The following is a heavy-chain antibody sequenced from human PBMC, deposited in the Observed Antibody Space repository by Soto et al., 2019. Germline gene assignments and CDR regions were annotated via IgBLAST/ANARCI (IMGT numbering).Heavy chain of an antibody. D-gene: IGHD2-21*01. J-gene: IGHJ4*02. V-gene: IGHV3-30*14. CDR2: MSFDGNSK. CDR1: GFTFSSYS. Sequence: QVQLVESGGGVVQPGRSLRLSCAASGFTFSSYSMHWVRQAPGKGLEWWAAMSFDGNSKYYADSVKGRFTISRDNSKNTPSLQMISLVADDAAVYYCARVRSVIDHDDFEYWGQGTLVTVSS. CDR3: ARVRSVIDHDDFEY.